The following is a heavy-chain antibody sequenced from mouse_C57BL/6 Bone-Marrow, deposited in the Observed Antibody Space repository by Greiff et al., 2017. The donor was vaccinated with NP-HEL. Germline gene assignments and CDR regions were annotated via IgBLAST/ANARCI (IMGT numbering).Heavy chain of an antibody. V-gene: IGHV1-18*01. CDR3: ARKGDYDGDFDV. D-gene: IGHD2-4*01. Sequence: HGKSLEWIGDINPNNGGTIYNQKFKGKATLTVDKSSSTAYMELRSLTSEDTAVYYCARKGDYDGDFDVWGTGTTVTVSS. CDR2: INPNNGGT. J-gene: IGHJ1*03.